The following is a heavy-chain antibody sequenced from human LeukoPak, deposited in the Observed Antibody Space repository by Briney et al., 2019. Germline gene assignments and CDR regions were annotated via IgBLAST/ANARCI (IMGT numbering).Heavy chain of an antibody. V-gene: IGHV3-49*03. CDR1: GFTFGGYA. CDR3: TTDYNY. Sequence: GGSLRLSCTASGFTFGGYAMSWFRQAPGKGLEWVGFIRSKAYGGTTEYAASVKGRFTISRDDSKNTLYLQMNSLKTEDTAVYYCTTDYNYWGQGTLVTVSS. J-gene: IGHJ4*02. CDR2: IRSKAYGGTT. D-gene: IGHD3-10*01.